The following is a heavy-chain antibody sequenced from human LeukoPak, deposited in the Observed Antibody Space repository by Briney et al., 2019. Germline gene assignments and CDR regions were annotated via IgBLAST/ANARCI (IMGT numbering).Heavy chain of an antibody. CDR2: INAGNGNT. V-gene: IGHV1-3*03. CDR1: GYTFTSYA. D-gene: IGHD3-22*01. J-gene: IGHJ4*02. CDR3: ARRSSGSYYFDY. Sequence: ASVKVSCKASGYTFTSYAMHWVRQAPGQRLEWMGWINAGNGNTKHSQEFQGRVTITRDTSASTAYMEPSSLRSEDMAVYYCARRSSGSYYFDYWGQGTLVTVSS.